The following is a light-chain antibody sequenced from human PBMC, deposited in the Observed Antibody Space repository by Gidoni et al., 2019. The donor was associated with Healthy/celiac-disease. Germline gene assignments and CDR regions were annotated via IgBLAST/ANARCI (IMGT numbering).Light chain of an antibody. V-gene: IGKV1-6*01. Sequence: AIQMNQSPSSLSAAGGDRVTITCRARQGIRNDLGWYQQKPGKAPKLLIYAAARLLRGVPSRFSGSGSGTDFTLTISSLQPEDFATYYCLQDYNYPSTFGQGTRLEIK. CDR2: AAA. CDR1: QGIRND. J-gene: IGKJ5*01. CDR3: LQDYNYPST.